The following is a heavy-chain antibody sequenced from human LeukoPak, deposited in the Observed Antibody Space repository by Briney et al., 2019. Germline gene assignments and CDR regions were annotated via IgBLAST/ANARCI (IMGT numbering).Heavy chain of an antibody. J-gene: IGHJ6*02. V-gene: IGHV1-8*02. CDR2: MNPNSGNT. D-gene: IGHD2-15*01. CDR1: GYTFTGYH. CDR3: ARGKDIVGMDV. Sequence: ASVKVSCKASGYTFTGYHMHWVRQATGQGLEWMGWMNPNSGNTGYAQKFQGRVTMTRNTSISTAYMELSSLRSEDTAVYYCARGKDIVGMDVWGQGTTVTVSS.